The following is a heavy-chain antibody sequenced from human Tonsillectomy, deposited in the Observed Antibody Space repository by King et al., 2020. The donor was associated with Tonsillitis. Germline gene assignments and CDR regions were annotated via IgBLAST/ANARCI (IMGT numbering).Heavy chain of an antibody. Sequence: VQLVESGAEVKKPGSSVKVSCKASGGTLSSYAISWVRQAPGHGPEWMGWFIPISGTANYEQKFQGRVTITADESTRKAYMGVRSLRSEDTAVYYCARDRAAGTFDFWGQGTLVTVSS. CDR2: FIPISGTA. J-gene: IGHJ4*02. CDR3: ARDRAAGTFDF. CDR1: GGTLSSYA. V-gene: IGHV1-69*01. D-gene: IGHD6-13*01.